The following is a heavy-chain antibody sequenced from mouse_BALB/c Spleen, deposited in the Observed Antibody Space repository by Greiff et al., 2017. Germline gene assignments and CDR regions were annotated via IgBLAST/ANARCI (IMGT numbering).Heavy chain of an antibody. CDR1: RYSITSDYA. J-gene: IGHJ4*01. V-gene: IGHV3-2*02. CDR2: ISYSGST. Sequence: EVKLVESGPGLVKPSQSLSLTCTVTRYSITSDYAWNWIRQFPGNKLEWMGYISYSGSTSYNPSLKSRISITRDTSKNQFFLQLNSVTTEDTATYYCARRGFFYYGSSYGYYAMDYWGQGTSVTVSS. D-gene: IGHD1-1*01. CDR3: ARRGFFYYGSSYGYYAMDY.